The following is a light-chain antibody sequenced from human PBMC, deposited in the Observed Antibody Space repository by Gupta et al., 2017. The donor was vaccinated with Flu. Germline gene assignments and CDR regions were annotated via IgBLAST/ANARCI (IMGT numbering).Light chain of an antibody. CDR2: CTS. J-gene: IGKJ1*01. Sequence: IVLTQSPGTLSLSTGEGATLSCRASQSVSSSYSAWYQQKPRQAPSLLIYCTSNRGTGIPARIIGSGSGTEYTLLIISLQPADFSVYYCHQLGNTYLWTFGQGTKVEIK. CDR3: HQLGNTYLWT. CDR1: QSVSSSY. V-gene: IGKV3-20*01.